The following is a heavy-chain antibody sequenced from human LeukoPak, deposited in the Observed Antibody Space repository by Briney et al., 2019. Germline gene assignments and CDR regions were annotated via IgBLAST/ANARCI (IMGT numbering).Heavy chain of an antibody. CDR3: ARSKRDTAMDYAEYYFDY. V-gene: IGHV1-69*13. Sequence: VKVSCKASGXXXXSYXXSWVRXAXGQGLXXMGGXXXIFGTANYAQKFQGRVTITADESTSTAYMELSSLRSEDTAVYYCARSKRDTAMDYAEYYFDYWGQGTLVTVSS. D-gene: IGHD5-18*01. J-gene: IGHJ4*02. CDR2: XXXIFGTA. CDR1: GXXXXSYX.